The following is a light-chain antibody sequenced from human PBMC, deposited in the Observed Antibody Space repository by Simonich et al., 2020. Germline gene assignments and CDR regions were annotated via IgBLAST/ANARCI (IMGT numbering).Light chain of an antibody. Sequence: QSVLTQPPSVSAAPGQKVTISCSGSSSNIGNNYVSWYQQLPGTAPKLLIYGNNKRPSGIPDLFSGSKSGTSATLGITGLQTGDEADYYCGTWDSSLSAGVFGGGTKLTVL. V-gene: IGLV1-51*01. CDR1: SSNIGNNY. CDR3: GTWDSSLSAGV. CDR2: GNN. J-gene: IGLJ3*02.